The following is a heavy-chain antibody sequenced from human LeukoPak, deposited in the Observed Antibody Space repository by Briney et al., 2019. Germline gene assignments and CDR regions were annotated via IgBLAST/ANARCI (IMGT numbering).Heavy chain of an antibody. CDR2: ISSSSSYI. Sequence: GGSLRLSCAASGFAFSSYSMNWVRQAPGKGLEWVSSISSSSSYIYYADSVKGRFTISRDNAKNSLYLQMNSLRAEDTAVYYCARRLGGEFDYWGQGTLVTVSS. V-gene: IGHV3-21*01. J-gene: IGHJ4*02. CDR1: GFAFSSYS. D-gene: IGHD3-10*01. CDR3: ARRLGGEFDY.